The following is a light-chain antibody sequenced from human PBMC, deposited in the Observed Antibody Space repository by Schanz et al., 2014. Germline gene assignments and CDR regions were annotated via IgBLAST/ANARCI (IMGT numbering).Light chain of an antibody. Sequence: EIVLTQSPGTLSLSPGERATLSCRASQSVSSSYLTWYQQQPGHPPRLLIYGASSSATGIPDRFSGSGSGTDFTLTISRLEPEDFAVYYCQHFGWPPLYTFGPGTRVDI. CDR3: QHFGWPPLYT. J-gene: IGKJ3*01. CDR2: GAS. CDR1: QSVSSSY. V-gene: IGKV3-20*01.